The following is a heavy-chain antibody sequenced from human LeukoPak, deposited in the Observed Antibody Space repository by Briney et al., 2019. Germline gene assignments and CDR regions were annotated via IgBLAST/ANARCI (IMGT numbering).Heavy chain of an antibody. J-gene: IGHJ4*02. D-gene: IGHD3-3*01. CDR2: MNPNSGNT. CDR1: GYTFTSYD. Sequence: ASVKVSCKASGYTFTSYDINWARQATGQGLEWMGWMNPNSGNTGYAQKFQGRVTITRNTSISTAYMELSSLRSEDTAVYYCARVGYDFWSGYYTPLDYWGQGTLVTVSS. V-gene: IGHV1-8*03. CDR3: ARVGYDFWSGYYTPLDY.